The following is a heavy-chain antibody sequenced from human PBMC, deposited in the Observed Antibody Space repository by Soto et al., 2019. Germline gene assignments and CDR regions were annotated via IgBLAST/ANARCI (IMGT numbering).Heavy chain of an antibody. D-gene: IGHD4-17*01. J-gene: IGHJ4*02. V-gene: IGHV1-18*04. CDR2: VSGYDGST. CDR1: GYTFSNNG. CDR3: ARDSDGVFNY. Sequence: QVQLVQSGAEVKKPGASVKISCKASGYTFSNNGITWVRQAPGQGLEWMGWVSGYDGSTNYVQNLQGRVTMTKDTTTSTAYKGPRSLRSGDTAVYYCARDSDGVFNYWGQGTLVTVSS.